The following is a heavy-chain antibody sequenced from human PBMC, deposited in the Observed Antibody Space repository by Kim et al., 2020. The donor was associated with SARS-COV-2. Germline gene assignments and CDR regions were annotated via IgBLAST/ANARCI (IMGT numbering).Heavy chain of an antibody. J-gene: IGHJ6*03. Sequence: VAGGSISSYYWSWIRQPPGKGLEWIGYIYYSGSTNYNPSLKSRVTISVDTSKNQFSLKLSSVTAADTAVYYCARGITPPYYYMDVWGKGTKVTV. CDR2: IYYSGST. V-gene: IGHV4-59*01. CDR3: ARGITPPYYYMDV. CDR1: GGSISSYY.